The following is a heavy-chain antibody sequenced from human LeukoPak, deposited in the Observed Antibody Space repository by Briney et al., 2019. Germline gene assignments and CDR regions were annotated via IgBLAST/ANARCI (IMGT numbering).Heavy chain of an antibody. CDR1: GGSTSSYY. J-gene: IGHJ4*02. D-gene: IGHD3-3*01. CDR3: ARSPAGRYYDCL. Sequence: SETLSLTCTVAGGSTSSYYWSWLRQPPGKGLEWIGYMSNSGSTKYNPSLKSRATISVDTSKNQFSLKVSSVTAADTAVYYCARSPAGRYYDCLWGQGTLVTVSS. V-gene: IGHV4-59*01. CDR2: MSNSGST.